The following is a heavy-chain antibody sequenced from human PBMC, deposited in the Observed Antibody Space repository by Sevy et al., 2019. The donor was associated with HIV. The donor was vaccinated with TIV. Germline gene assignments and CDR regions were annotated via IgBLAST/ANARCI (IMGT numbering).Heavy chain of an antibody. J-gene: IGHJ6*02. CDR3: ARENMGASSIAAHYGMDV. CDR1: GGSISSSSYY. Sequence: SETLSLTCTVSGGSISSSSYYWGWIRQPPGKGLEWIGSIYYSGSTYYNPSLKSRVTISVDTSKNQFSRKLSSVTAADTAVYYCARENMGASSIAAHYGMDVWGQGTTVTVSS. V-gene: IGHV4-39*02. D-gene: IGHD6-6*01. CDR2: IYYSGST.